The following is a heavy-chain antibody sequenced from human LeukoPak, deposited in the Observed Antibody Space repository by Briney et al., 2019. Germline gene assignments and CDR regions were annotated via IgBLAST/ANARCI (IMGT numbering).Heavy chain of an antibody. CDR2: IYHSGNL. CDR1: GGSISSHY. D-gene: IGHD3-3*01. Sequence: SETLSLTCTVSGGSISSHYWSWVRQTPGKGLEWVGHIYHSGNLKYDSAIKGRVTISDDASKNQFSLRLSSVTAADTAVYFCARGYDFWSGVMSDAFDIWGRGTKVTVSS. J-gene: IGHJ3*02. CDR3: ARGYDFWSGVMSDAFDI. V-gene: IGHV4-59*11.